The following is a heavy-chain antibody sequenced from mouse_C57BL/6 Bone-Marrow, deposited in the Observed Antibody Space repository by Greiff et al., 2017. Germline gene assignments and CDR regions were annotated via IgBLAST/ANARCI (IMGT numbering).Heavy chain of an antibody. V-gene: IGHV1-52*01. CDR2: IDPSDSET. J-gene: IGHJ3*01. Sequence: QVQLQQPGAELVRPGSSVKLSCKASGYTFTSYWMHWVKQRPIQGLEWIGNIDPSDSETHYNQKFKDKATLPVDKSSSTAYMQLSGLTSEDSAVYYCASRLTGTIADWGPGNLVTVSA. CDR3: ASRLTGTIAD. D-gene: IGHD4-1*01. CDR1: GYTFTSYW.